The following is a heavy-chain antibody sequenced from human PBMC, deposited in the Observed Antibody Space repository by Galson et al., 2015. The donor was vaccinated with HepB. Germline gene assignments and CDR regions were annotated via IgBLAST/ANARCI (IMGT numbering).Heavy chain of an antibody. J-gene: IGHJ3*02. D-gene: IGHD3-10*01. CDR2: IYYSGST. Sequence: TLSLTCTVSGGSISSGGYYWSWIRQHPGKGLEWIGYIYYSGSTYYNPSLKSRVTISVDTSKNQFSLKLSSVTAADTAVYYCARSITRSTGDAFDIWGQGTMVTVSS. CDR3: ARSITRSTGDAFDI. V-gene: IGHV4-31*03. CDR1: GGSISSGGYY.